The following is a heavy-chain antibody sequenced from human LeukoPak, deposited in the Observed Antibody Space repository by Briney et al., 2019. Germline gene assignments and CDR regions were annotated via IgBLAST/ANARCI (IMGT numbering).Heavy chain of an antibody. J-gene: IGHJ6*03. CDR3: ARDMYLSGSYYYYYYMDV. CDR1: GGSFSGYY. Sequence: SETLSLTCAVYGGSFSGYYWSWIRQPPGKGLEWIGEINHSGSTNYNPSLKSRVTISVDTSKNQFSLKLSSVTAADTAVYYCARDMYLSGSYYYYYYMDVWGKGTTVTASS. V-gene: IGHV4-34*01. D-gene: IGHD1-26*01. CDR2: INHSGST.